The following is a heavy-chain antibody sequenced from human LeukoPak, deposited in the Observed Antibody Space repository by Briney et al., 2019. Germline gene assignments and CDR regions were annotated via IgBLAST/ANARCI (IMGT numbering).Heavy chain of an antibody. V-gene: IGHV4-30-4*08. D-gene: IGHD6-19*01. CDR3: ARDNSSGWYKNGWYFDL. CDR1: GGSISSGDYY. Sequence: SQTLSLTCTVSGGSISSGDYYWSRIRQPPGKGLEWIGYIYYSGSTYYNPSLKSRVTISVDTSKNQFSLKLSSVTAADTAVYYCARDNSSGWYKNGWYFDLWGRGTLVTVSS. CDR2: IYYSGST. J-gene: IGHJ2*01.